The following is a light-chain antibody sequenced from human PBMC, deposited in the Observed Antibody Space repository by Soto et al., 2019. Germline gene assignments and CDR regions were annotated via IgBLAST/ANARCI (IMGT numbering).Light chain of an antibody. Sequence: DILMTQSPATVSVSVGDRATISCRASQSVSSWLAWYQQKPGKAPKLLIYAASSLQSGVPTRFSGSGSGTDFPPTISRLQHEYFATYYCQQTNRFPRTFGEGTKVEIK. CDR2: AAS. V-gene: IGKV1-12*01. CDR3: QQTNRFPRT. J-gene: IGKJ4*01. CDR1: QSVSSW.